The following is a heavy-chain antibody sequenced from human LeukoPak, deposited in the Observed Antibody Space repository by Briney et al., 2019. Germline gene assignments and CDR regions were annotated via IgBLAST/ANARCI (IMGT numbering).Heavy chain of an antibody. CDR1: NGSVNSANHY. Sequence: SETLSLTCTVSNGSVNSANHYWSWIRQPPGKGLEWIGYIYYSGNTNYNPSLKSRVTMSVDTSKNQFSLKLNSVTAADTAVYYCARGHGVPAALEYFQDWGQGTVVTVS. V-gene: IGHV4-61*01. J-gene: IGHJ1*01. CDR3: ARGHGVPAALEYFQD. D-gene: IGHD2-2*01. CDR2: IYYSGNT.